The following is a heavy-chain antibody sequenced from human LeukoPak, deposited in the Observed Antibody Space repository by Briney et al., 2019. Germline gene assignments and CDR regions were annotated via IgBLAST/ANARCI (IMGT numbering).Heavy chain of an antibody. CDR1: GFSFSSYE. CDR3: AREGRRSGWYGGGAFDI. CDR2: ISSSGSTI. J-gene: IGHJ3*02. D-gene: IGHD6-19*01. Sequence: PGRSLRLSCVASGFSFSSYEMNWVRQAPGKGLEWISHISSSGSTIYYADSVKGRFTISRDNSKNTLYLQMNSLRAEDTAVYYCAREGRRSGWYGGGAFDIWGQGTMVTVSS. V-gene: IGHV3-48*03.